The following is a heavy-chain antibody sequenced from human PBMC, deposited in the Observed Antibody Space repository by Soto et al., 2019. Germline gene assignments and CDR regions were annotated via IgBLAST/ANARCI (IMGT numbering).Heavy chain of an antibody. CDR2: IYSGGST. D-gene: IGHD1-26*01. CDR3: ARRLRTYSGSYYAFDI. J-gene: IGHJ3*02. CDR1: GFTVSSNY. V-gene: IGHV3-53*04. Sequence: GGSLRLSCAASGFTVSSNYMSWVRQAPGKGLEWVSVIYSGGSTYYADSVKGRFTISRHNSKNTLYLQMNSLRAEDMAVYYCARRLRTYSGSYYAFDIWGQGTMVTVSS.